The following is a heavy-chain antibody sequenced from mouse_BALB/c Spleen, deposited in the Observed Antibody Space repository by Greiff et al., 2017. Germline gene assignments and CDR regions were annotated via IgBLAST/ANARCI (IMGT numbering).Heavy chain of an antibody. J-gene: IGHJ4*01. CDR1: GYTFTDYN. Sequence: VQLQQSGPELVKPGASVKISCKASGYTFTDYNMDWVKQSHGKSLEWIGDINPNNGGTIYNQKFKGKATLTVDKSSSTAYMELRSLTSEDTAVYYCARYRYAMDYWGQGTSVTVSS. CDR3: ARYRYAMDY. V-gene: IGHV1-18*01. CDR2: INPNNGGT. D-gene: IGHD2-14*01.